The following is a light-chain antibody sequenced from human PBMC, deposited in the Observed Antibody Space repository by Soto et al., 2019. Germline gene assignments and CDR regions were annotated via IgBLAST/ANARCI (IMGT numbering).Light chain of an antibody. J-gene: IGKJ5*01. V-gene: IGKV1-9*01. CDR1: QGINSF. CDR3: QQLYSYPT. CDR2: AAS. Sequence: IQLTQSPSSLSASVGDRVTITCRASQGINSFLAWYQQKPGKAPKLLIYAASTLQSGGPSRFRGSGSGTDFTLTISRLQPEYFATYYCQQLYSYPTFGQGTRLEIK.